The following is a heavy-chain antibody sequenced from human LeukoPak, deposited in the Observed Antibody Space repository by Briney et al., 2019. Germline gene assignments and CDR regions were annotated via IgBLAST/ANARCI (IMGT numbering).Heavy chain of an antibody. J-gene: IGHJ6*02. CDR2: IGSKTNGGTT. V-gene: IGHV3-15*04. Sequence: GGSLRLSCAASGFTSSNAWMSWVRQAPGKGLEWVGRIGSKTNGGTTVYAAPVQGRFTISRDDSENTLSLQMNSLRAEDTAVYYCAKSRVAYCGGDCYWTLYGMDVWGQGTTVTVSS. CDR3: AKSRVAYCGGDCYWTLYGMDV. D-gene: IGHD2-21*02. CDR1: GFTSSNAW.